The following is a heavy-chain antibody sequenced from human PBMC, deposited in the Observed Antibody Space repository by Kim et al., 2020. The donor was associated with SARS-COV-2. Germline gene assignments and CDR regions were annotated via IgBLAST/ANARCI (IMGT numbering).Heavy chain of an antibody. Sequence: SETLSLTCTVSGGSISSGGYYWSWIRQHPGKGLEWIGYIYYSGSTYYNPSLKSRVTISVDTSKNQFSLTLSSVTAADTAVYSCARAREEPEYYFDYWGQGTLVTVSS. CDR1: GGSISSGGYY. V-gene: IGHV4-31*03. CDR3: ARAREEPEYYFDY. D-gene: IGHD1-26*01. J-gene: IGHJ4*02. CDR2: IYYSGST.